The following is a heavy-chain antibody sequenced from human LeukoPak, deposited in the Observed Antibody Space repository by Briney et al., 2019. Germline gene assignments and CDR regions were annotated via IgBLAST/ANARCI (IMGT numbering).Heavy chain of an antibody. D-gene: IGHD6-13*01. CDR1: GFTFDDYA. Sequence: PGRSLRLSCAASGFTFDDYAMHWVRQAPGKGLEWVSGIGWNSGGIVYADSVKGRFTISRDNAKNSLYLQMNRLGAEDTALYYCVKVTAAGFVDHWGQGTLVTVSS. J-gene: IGHJ4*02. CDR2: IGWNSGGI. CDR3: VKVTAAGFVDH. V-gene: IGHV3-9*01.